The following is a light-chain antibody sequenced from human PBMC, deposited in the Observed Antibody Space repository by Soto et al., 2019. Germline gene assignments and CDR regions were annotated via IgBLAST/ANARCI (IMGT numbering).Light chain of an antibody. CDR2: KAS. CDR3: QQYNSYWT. V-gene: IGKV1-5*03. J-gene: IGKJ1*01. CDR1: QNINTW. Sequence: DIQMTQSPSTLSASVGDRVTITCRASQNINTWLAWYQQKPGKAPNLLIYKASTLESGVPSRFNGSGSGTEFTLTISSLKPAAFATYYCQQYNSYWTFGPGT.